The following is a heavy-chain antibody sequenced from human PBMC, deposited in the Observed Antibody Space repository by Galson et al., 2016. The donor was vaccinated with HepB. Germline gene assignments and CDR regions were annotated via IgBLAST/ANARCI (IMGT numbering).Heavy chain of an antibody. Sequence: SLRLSCAASGFSFNNYAMNWVRQAPGRGLGWISYLSASSQNTYYADSVKGRFTISRDNAKNTLYLQMNSLRAEDTAVYYCAKDEYMRAWGQGTLVTVSS. CDR1: GFSFNNYA. D-gene: IGHD1-1*01. J-gene: IGHJ5*02. CDR2: LSASSQNT. V-gene: IGHV3-21*05. CDR3: AKDEYMRA.